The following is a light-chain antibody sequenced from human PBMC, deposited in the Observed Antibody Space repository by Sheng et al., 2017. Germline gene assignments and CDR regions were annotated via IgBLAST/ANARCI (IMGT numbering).Light chain of an antibody. J-gene: IGLJ2*01. CDR3: QSYDNNNQMI. CDR2: EDY. CDR1: GGSIASNY. Sequence: FMLVQPHSVSESPGKTVTISCTRSGGSIASNYVQWYQQRPGSSPTIMIYEDYQRPSGVPARFSASIDSSSNSASLTISGLKTEDEADYYCQSYDNNNQMIIGGGTKLTVL. V-gene: IGLV6-57*01.